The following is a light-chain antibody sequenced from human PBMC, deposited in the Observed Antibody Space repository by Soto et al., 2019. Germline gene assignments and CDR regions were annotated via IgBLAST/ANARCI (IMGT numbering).Light chain of an antibody. V-gene: IGLV1-40*01. CDR1: SSDIGAGYD. Sequence: QSVLTQPPSVSGAPGQRVTISCTGSSSDIGAGYDVHWYQQLPGTAPKLLIYTNNNRPSGVPDRFSGSKSGTSASLAITGLQAQDEADYYCPSYDTSLGYVFGSGTKVTVL. CDR2: TNN. J-gene: IGLJ1*01. CDR3: PSYDTSLGYV.